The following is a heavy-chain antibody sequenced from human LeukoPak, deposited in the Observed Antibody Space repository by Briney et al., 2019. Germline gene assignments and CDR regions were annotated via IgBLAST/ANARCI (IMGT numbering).Heavy chain of an antibody. CDR3: ARAGNSANYFDY. V-gene: IGHV3-30-3*01. CDR1: GFTFSRYA. D-gene: IGHD2-15*01. J-gene: IGHJ4*02. CDR2: FSLDEGNR. Sequence: GGSLRLSCAASGFTFSRYAFHWVRQAPGKGLEWVAVFSLDEGNRYYADSVKGRFTASRDNSKNTLYLQMNSLRTDDTAVYYCARAGNSANYFDYRGQGTLVTVSS.